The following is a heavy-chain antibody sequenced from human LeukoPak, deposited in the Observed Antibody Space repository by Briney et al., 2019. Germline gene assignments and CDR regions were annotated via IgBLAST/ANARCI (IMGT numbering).Heavy chain of an antibody. D-gene: IGHD3-10*01. CDR1: GFTFSSYG. V-gene: IGHV3-33*01. Sequence: GGSLRLSCAASGFTFSSYGMHWVRQAPGKGLEWVAVIWYDGNNKYYADSVKGRFTISRDNSKNTPYLQMNSLRAEDTAVYYCARLFRGDYYYGMDVWGQGTTVTVSS. J-gene: IGHJ6*02. CDR3: ARLFRGDYYYGMDV. CDR2: IWYDGNNK.